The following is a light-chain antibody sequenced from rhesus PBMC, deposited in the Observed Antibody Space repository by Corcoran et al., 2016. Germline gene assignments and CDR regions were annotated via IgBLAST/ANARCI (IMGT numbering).Light chain of an antibody. CDR1: QGISSS. CDR2: YAT. Sequence: DIQMTQSPSSVSASVGVRVTITCRASQGISSSLAWYQQKPGKAPKLLIFYATTLQSGVPSRFSVSGSGTDFTLTFSSLQPEDFATYYCQQYNSLPLTFGGGTKVDIK. J-gene: IGKJ4*01. V-gene: IGKV1-25*01. CDR3: QQYNSLPLT.